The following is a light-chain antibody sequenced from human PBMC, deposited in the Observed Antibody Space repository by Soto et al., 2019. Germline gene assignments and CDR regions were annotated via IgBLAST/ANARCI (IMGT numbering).Light chain of an antibody. V-gene: IGKV3-15*01. CDR2: GAS. Sequence: EIVMTQSPATLSVSPGGRATLSCRASESVSSNLAWYQQKPGQAPRLLIYGASTRATGIPARISGSGSGTEFTLTISSLQSEDFAVYYCQQYNKWRTFGQGTKVEVK. CDR1: ESVSSN. J-gene: IGKJ1*01. CDR3: QQYNKWRT.